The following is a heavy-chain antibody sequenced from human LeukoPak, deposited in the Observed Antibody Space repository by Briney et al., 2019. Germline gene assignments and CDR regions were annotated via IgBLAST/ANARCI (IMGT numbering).Heavy chain of an antibody. CDR1: GFTFDDYG. J-gene: IGHJ4*02. V-gene: IGHV3-20*04. CDR2: INWNGGST. CDR3: ARARELLWFGELSYYFDY. D-gene: IGHD3-10*01. Sequence: RPGGSLRLSCAASGFTFDDYGMSWVRQAPGKGLEWVSGINWNGGSTGYAASVKGRFTISSDNAKHSLYLQMNSLRAEDTALYCCARARELLWFGELSYYFDYWGQGTLLTVSS.